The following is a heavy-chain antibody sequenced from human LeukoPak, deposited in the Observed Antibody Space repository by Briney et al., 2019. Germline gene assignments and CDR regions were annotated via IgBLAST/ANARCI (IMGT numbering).Heavy chain of an antibody. CDR2: INPNSGGT. CDR1: GYTFTGYY. D-gene: IGHD3-16*02. CDR3: ATSSLDDYIWGTYRHPLEF. J-gene: IGHJ4*02. Sequence: ASVKVSCKASGYTFTGYYMHWVRQAPGQGLEWMGWINPNSGGTNYAQKFQGRVIMTEDTSTDTGYMELSSLRSEDTAVYYCATSSLDDYIWGTYRHPLEFWGQGTLVTVSS. V-gene: IGHV1-2*02.